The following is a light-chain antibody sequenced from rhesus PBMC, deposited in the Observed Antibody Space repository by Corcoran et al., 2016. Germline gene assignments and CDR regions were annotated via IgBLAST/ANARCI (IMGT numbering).Light chain of an antibody. CDR2: AAS. J-gene: IGKJ2*01. V-gene: IGKV1-43*01. CDR3: LHYNSYPSS. CDR1: QAINTY. Sequence: DIQMTQSPSSLSASVGDRVTITCRASQAINTYLNWYQQKPGNPPMRLIYAASTLESGVPSRFRGSGSGTHFTLTISSLQPEDIATYYCLHYNSYPSSFGQGTKVGIK.